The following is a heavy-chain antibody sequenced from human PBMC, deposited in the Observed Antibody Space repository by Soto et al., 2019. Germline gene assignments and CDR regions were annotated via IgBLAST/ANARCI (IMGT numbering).Heavy chain of an antibody. CDR1: GFTFSSNT. CDR2: ISGSGGST. V-gene: IGHV3-23*01. J-gene: IGHJ5*01. CDR3: AKFGYISSWPSWFES. Sequence: EVQLLESGGGLVQPGGSLRLSCAASGFTFSSNTMSWVRQAPGKGLEWVSAISGSGGSTFYADSEKGRFTISRDKSKNTLYLKMNGLSGEETAVYYCAKFGYISSWPSWFESGGQGTLVAVSS. D-gene: IGHD6-13*01.